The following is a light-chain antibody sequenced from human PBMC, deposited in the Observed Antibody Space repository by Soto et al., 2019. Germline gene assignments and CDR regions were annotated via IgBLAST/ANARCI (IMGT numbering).Light chain of an antibody. CDR2: STS. CDR1: TGAVTSGHY. V-gene: IGLV7-43*01. Sequence: QTVVTQESSLTVSPGGTVTLTCASSTGAVTSGHYANWIQQKPGQTPMALIHSTSTKHAWTPARFSGSLLGDKAALTLSGVQPEDEADYYCLLYYAGVQVFGGGTQLTVL. CDR3: LLYYAGVQV. J-gene: IGLJ3*02.